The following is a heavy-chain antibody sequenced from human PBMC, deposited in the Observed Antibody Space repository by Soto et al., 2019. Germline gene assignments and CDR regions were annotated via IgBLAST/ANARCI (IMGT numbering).Heavy chain of an antibody. D-gene: IGHD3-10*01. CDR3: ASLGGSGSYYNREAYYYYYMDV. V-gene: IGHV1-3*01. CDR2: INAGNGNT. J-gene: IGHJ6*03. CDR1: GYTFTSYA. Sequence: ASVKVSCKASGYTFTSYAMHWVRQAPGQRLEWMGWINAGNGNTKYSQKFQGRVTITRDTSARTAYMELSSLRSEDTAVYYCASLGGSGSYYNREAYYYYYMDVWGKGTTVTVSS.